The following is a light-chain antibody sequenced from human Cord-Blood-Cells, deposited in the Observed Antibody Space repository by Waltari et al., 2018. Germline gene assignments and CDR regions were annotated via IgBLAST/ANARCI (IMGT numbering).Light chain of an antibody. CDR1: SLSSYY. CDR2: GKN. J-gene: IGLJ2*01. CDR3: NSRDSSGNHPVV. V-gene: IGLV3-19*01. Sequence: AVSVALGQTVRITCQGDSLSSYYASWYQQKPGQAPVLVIYGKNNRPSGIPDRFSGSSSGNTASLTITGAQAEDEADYYCNSRDSSGNHPVVFGGGTKLTVL.